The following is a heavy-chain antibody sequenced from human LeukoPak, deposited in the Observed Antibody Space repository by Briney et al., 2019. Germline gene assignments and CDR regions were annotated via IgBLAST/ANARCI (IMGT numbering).Heavy chain of an antibody. CDR1: GFTFSSYG. D-gene: IGHD2-8*02. V-gene: IGHV3-23*01. Sequence: GGSLRLSCAASGFTFSSYGMSWVRQAPGKGLEWVSAISGSGGSTYYADSVKGRFTISRDNSKNTLYLQMNSLRAEDTAIYYCATYRQVLLPFESWGQGTLVTVSS. J-gene: IGHJ4*02. CDR2: ISGSGGST. CDR3: ATYRQVLLPFES.